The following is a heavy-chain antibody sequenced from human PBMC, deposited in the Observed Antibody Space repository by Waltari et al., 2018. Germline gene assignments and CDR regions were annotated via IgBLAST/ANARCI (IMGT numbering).Heavy chain of an antibody. V-gene: IGHV4-38-2*02. CDR3: AVYCGGDCYGPEFDY. CDR1: GYSISSGYY. D-gene: IGHD2-21*01. Sequence: QVQLQESGPGLVKPSETLSLTCTVSGYSISSGYYWGWIRQPPGKGLEWIGSIYHSGSTYYNPSLKSRVTISVDTSKNQFSLKLSSVTAADTAVYYCAVYCGGDCYGPEFDYWGQGTLVTVSS. J-gene: IGHJ4*02. CDR2: IYHSGST.